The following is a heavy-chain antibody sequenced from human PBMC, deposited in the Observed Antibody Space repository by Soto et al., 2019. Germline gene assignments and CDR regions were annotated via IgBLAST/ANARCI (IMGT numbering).Heavy chain of an antibody. Sequence: PGGSLRLSCAASGFTFSSYAMSWVRQAPGKGLEWVSAISGSGGSTYYADSVKGRFTISRDNSKNTLYLQMNSLRAEDTAVYYCARDPAIAVAGGDYWCQGTLVTVSS. D-gene: IGHD6-19*01. V-gene: IGHV3-23*01. CDR3: ARDPAIAVAGGDY. CDR1: GFTFSSYA. CDR2: ISGSGGST. J-gene: IGHJ4*02.